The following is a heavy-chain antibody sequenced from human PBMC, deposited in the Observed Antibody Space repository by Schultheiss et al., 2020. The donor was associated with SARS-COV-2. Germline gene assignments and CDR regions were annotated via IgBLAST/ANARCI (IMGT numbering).Heavy chain of an antibody. Sequence: SETLSLTCAVYGGSFSGYYWGWIRQPPGKGLEWIGSIYYSGSTYYNPSLKSRVTISVDTSKNQFSLKLSSVTAADTAVYYCARHNSYCSSTSCGWFDPWGQGTLVTVSS. D-gene: IGHD2-2*01. J-gene: IGHJ5*02. CDR2: IYYSGST. CDR1: GGSFSGYY. CDR3: ARHNSYCSSTSCGWFDP. V-gene: IGHV4-39*01.